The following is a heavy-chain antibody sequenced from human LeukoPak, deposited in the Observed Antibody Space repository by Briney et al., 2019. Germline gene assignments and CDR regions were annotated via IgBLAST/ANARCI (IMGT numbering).Heavy chain of an antibody. CDR3: TRVLPTASGS. V-gene: IGHV3-49*03. CDR1: GFTFGDYP. J-gene: IGHJ5*02. Sequence: GGSLRLSCTASGFTFGDYPMSWFRQAPGKGPEGVGFIRSKAYGGTTEYAASVKGRFTISRDDSKSIAYLQMNSLKTEDTAVYYCTRVLPTASGSWGQGTLVTVSS. D-gene: IGHD5-18*01. CDR2: IRSKAYGGTT.